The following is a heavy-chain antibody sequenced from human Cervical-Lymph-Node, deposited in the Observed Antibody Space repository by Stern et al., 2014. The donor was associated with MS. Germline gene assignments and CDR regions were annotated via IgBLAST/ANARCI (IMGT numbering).Heavy chain of an antibody. D-gene: IGHD2-15*01. CDR3: AKDRPRYCSGNSCHIDY. CDR2: ISYEGSKK. V-gene: IGHV3-30*18. J-gene: IGHJ4*02. CDR1: GFTFTTYG. Sequence: QVQLVESGGGVVQPGRSLRLSCVASGFTFTTYGMHWVRQAPGKGLEWVAVISYEGSKKYYADSVKGRFTISRDNSKNTLFMQMNSLRAEDTAVYYCAKDRPRYCSGNSCHIDYWGQGALVTVSS.